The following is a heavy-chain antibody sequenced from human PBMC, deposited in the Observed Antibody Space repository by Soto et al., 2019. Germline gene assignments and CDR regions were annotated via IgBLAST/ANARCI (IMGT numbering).Heavy chain of an antibody. CDR3: AKDRRPHDSCSGGSCYNGLAY. CDR2: ISFDGSNK. Sequence: QVKLVESGGGVVQPGRSLRLSCAASGFTFSSYGMHWVRQAPGKGLEWVAVISFDGSNKYYADSVKGRFTISRDKSKNRLYLQMNSLRTEDTAVYYCAKDRRPHDSCSGGSCYNGLAYWGQGTLVTVSS. V-gene: IGHV3-30*18. CDR1: GFTFSSYG. D-gene: IGHD2-15*01. J-gene: IGHJ4*02.